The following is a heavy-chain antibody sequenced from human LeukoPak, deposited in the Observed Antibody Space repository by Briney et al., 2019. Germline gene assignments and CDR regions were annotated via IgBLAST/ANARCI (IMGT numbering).Heavy chain of an antibody. Sequence: GGSLRLSCAASGFIFSSYPMSWVRQAPGKGLEWVSAISGTAENTYYADSVKGRFSISRDNSRNTVHLQMNSLRPEDTAVYYCARDIGKDWGQGTLVTVSS. J-gene: IGHJ4*02. CDR3: ARDIGKD. CDR1: GFIFSSYP. V-gene: IGHV3-23*01. CDR2: ISGTAENT. D-gene: IGHD3-16*02.